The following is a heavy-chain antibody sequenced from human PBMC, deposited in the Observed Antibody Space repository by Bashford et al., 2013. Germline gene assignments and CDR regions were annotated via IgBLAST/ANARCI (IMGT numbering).Heavy chain of an antibody. V-gene: IGHV1-69*06. D-gene: IGHD4-17*01. J-gene: IGHJ2*01. CDR2: IIPIFGTA. Sequence: SVKVSCKASGGTFSSYAISWVRQAPGQGLEWMGGIIPIFGTANYAQKFQGRVTITADKSTSTAYMELSSLRSEDTAVYYCASPYPLYGDSYWYFDLWGRGTLVTVSS. CDR1: GGTFSSYA. CDR3: ASPYPLYGDSYWYFDL.